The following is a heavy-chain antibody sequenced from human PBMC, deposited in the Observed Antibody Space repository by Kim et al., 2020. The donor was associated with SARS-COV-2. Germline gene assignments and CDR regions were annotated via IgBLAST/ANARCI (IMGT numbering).Heavy chain of an antibody. CDR2: ISYDGTHK. CDR1: GFTLGNYA. V-gene: IGHV3-30*04. Sequence: GGSLRLSCVASGFTLGNYAMHWVRQAPGKGLEWVAVISYDGTHKDYADSVKGRITVSRDNSKSALYIQLNNLGAEDTAVYYCARTTGTPRNPPFDYWGQGTLVTVPS. D-gene: IGHD7-27*01. J-gene: IGHJ4*02. CDR3: ARTTGTPRNPPFDY.